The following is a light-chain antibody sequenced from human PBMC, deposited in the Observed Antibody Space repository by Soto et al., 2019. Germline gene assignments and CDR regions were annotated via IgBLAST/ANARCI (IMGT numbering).Light chain of an antibody. Sequence: EIVLTQSPGSLSLSPGERATLSCRASQSVSSTFFAWYQQRPGQAPRLLMYGASSRATGIPERFSGSGSGTDFTLTISRLEPEDFAVYYCQQFDSSVTFGQGTMLEIK. CDR1: QSVSSTF. CDR2: GAS. CDR3: QQFDSSVT. V-gene: IGKV3-20*01. J-gene: IGKJ1*01.